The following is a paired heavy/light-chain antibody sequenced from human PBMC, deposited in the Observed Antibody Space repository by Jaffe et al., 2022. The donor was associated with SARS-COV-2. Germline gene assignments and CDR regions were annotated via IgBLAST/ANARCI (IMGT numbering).Light chain of an antibody. Sequence: QSVLTQPPSVSAAPGQKVTISCSGSSSNIGNDYVSWYQQLPGTAPKVLIYDNNKRPSGIPDRFSGSKSGTSATLGITGLQTGDEADYYCGTWDSSLSAVVFGGGTKLTVL. CDR2: DNN. J-gene: IGLJ2*01. V-gene: IGLV1-51*01. CDR1: SSNIGNDY. CDR3: GTWDSSLSAVV.
Heavy chain of an antibody. J-gene: IGHJ4*02. CDR1: GFTFDDYA. CDR3: AKDRLAVPGSFDY. Sequence: EVQLVESGGGLVQPGRSLRLSCAASGFTFDDYALHWVRQAPGKGLEWVSGITWNSGNIVYADSVKGRFTISRDNAKNSLYLQMSSLRAEDTAFYYCAKDRLAVPGSFDYWGQGTLVTVSS. V-gene: IGHV3-9*01. CDR2: ITWNSGNI. D-gene: IGHD6-19*01.